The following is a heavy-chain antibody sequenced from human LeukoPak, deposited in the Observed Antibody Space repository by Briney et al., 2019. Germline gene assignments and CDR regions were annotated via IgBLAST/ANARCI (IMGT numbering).Heavy chain of an antibody. D-gene: IGHD2/OR15-2a*01. CDR3: AREGPRGNSQFDY. CDR2: IKQDGSER. J-gene: IGHJ4*02. CDR1: GFTFNNYW. V-gene: IGHV3-7*01. Sequence: GGSLRLSCAASGFTFNNYWMSWVRQAPGKGLEWVANIKQDGSERYYVDSVKGRFTISRDNAENSLYLQMSSLRAEDTAVYYCAREGPRGNSQFDYWGQGTLVTVSS.